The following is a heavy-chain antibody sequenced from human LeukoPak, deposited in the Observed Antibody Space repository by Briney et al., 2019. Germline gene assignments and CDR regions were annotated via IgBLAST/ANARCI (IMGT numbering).Heavy chain of an antibody. D-gene: IGHD5-12*01. CDR2: ISWNSGSI. Sequence: PGGSLRLSCAASGFTFDDYAMHWVRQAPGKGLEWVSGISWNSGSIGYADSVKGRFTISRDNAKNSLYLQMNSLRAEDMALYYCAKAGSGYDRRAFDYWGQGTLVTVPS. CDR3: AKAGSGYDRRAFDY. CDR1: GFTFDDYA. J-gene: IGHJ4*02. V-gene: IGHV3-9*03.